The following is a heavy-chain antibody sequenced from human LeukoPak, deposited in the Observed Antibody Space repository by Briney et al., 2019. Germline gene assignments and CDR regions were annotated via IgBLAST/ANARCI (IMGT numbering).Heavy chain of an antibody. V-gene: IGHV3-9*01. CDR2: ISWNSGSI. Sequence: GRSLRLSCAASGFTFDDYAMHWVRQAPGKGLEWVSGISWNSGSIGYADSVKGRSTISRDNAKNSLYPQMNSLRAEDTALYYCAKDNYYDSSGSNFDYWGQGTLVTVSS. J-gene: IGHJ4*02. CDR1: GFTFDDYA. D-gene: IGHD3-22*01. CDR3: AKDNYYDSSGSNFDY.